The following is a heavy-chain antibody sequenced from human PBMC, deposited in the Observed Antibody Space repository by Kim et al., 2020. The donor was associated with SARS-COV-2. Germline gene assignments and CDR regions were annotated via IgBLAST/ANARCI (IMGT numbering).Heavy chain of an antibody. D-gene: IGHD1-1*01. CDR2: ISSSSSYI. Sequence: GGSLRLSCAASGFTFSSYTMNWVRQAPGKGLEWVSSISSSSSYIYYADSVKGRFTISRDNAKNSLYLQMNSLRAEDTAMYYCASLILRNGDYWGQGTLVTVSS. CDR3: ASLILRNGDY. CDR1: GFTFSSYT. V-gene: IGHV3-21*01. J-gene: IGHJ4*01.